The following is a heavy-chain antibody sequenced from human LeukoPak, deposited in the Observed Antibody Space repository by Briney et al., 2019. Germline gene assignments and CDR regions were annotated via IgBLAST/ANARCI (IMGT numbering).Heavy chain of an antibody. CDR1: GGSISSGDYY. D-gene: IGHD6-13*01. V-gene: IGHV4-30-4*01. CDR3: ARAAAPTYFFDY. CDR2: IYYSGST. Sequence: SQTLSLTCTVSGGSISSGDYYWSWIRQPPGKGLEWIGYIYYSGSTYYNPSLKSRITLLLDMSKNQFSLKLSSVTAADTAVFYCARAAAPTYFFDYWGQGTLVTVSS. J-gene: IGHJ4*02.